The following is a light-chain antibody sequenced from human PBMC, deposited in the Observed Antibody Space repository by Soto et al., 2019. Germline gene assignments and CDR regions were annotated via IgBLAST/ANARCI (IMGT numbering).Light chain of an antibody. CDR2: DVT. Sequence: QSALTQPASVSGSPGQSITISCTGTSSDIGGCNYVSWYQQHPGKAPKLIIYDVTNRPSGVSNRFSGSKSGNTASLTISGLQTEDEADYYCSSCTSSNTHVVFGGGTKVTVL. J-gene: IGLJ2*01. CDR1: SSDIGGCNY. CDR3: SSCTSSNTHVV. V-gene: IGLV2-14*01.